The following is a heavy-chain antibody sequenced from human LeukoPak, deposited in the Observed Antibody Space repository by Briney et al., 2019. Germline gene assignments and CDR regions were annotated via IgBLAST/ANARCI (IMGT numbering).Heavy chain of an antibody. CDR1: GGSVSSGSYY. J-gene: IGHJ4*02. CDR2: IYYSGST. V-gene: IGHV4-61*01. Sequence: NPSETLSLTCTVSGGSVSSGSYYWSWIRQPPGKGLEWIGYIYYSGSTNYNPSLKGRVTISVDTSKNQFSLKLSSVTAADTAVYYCARVGRDMQGDYWGQGTLVTVSS. CDR3: ARVGRDMQGDY.